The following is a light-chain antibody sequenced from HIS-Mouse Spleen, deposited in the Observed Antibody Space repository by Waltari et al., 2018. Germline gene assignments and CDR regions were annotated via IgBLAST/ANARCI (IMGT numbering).Light chain of an antibody. V-gene: IGLV3-21*03. Sequence: SYVLTQPPSVSVAPGKTARITCGGNNLGSKSVHWYQQKPGQAPVLVVYDDSDRPSGIRGRFSGSNSGNTATLTISRVEAGDEADYYCQVWDSSSDHVVFGGGTKLTVL. J-gene: IGLJ2*01. CDR3: QVWDSSSDHVV. CDR2: DDS. CDR1: NLGSKS.